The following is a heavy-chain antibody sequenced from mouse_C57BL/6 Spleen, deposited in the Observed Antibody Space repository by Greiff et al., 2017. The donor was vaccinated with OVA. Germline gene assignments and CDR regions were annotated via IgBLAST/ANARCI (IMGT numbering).Heavy chain of an antibody. J-gene: IGHJ2*01. Sequence: EVMLVESGPELVKPGASVKISCKASGYSFTGYYMNWVKQSPEKSLEWIGEINPSTGGTTYNQKFKAKATLTVDKSSSTAYMQLKSLTSEDSAVYYCARSLTGTGYWGQGTTLTVSS. CDR3: ARSLTGTGY. D-gene: IGHD4-1*01. CDR1: GYSFTGYY. CDR2: INPSTGGT. V-gene: IGHV1-42*01.